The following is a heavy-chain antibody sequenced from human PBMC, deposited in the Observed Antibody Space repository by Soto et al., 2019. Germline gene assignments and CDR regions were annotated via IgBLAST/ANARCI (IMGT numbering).Heavy chain of an antibody. J-gene: IGHJ5*02. CDR2: IIPIFGTA. CDR3: ATIKPRNFNQEGWFDH. Sequence: SVKVSCTASGGTFISYAISWVRQAPGQGLEWMGGIIPIFGTANYAQKFQGRVTITAGKSTSTAYMELSSLRSEDTAVYYCATIKPRNFNQEGWFDHWGQGTLVTVSS. V-gene: IGHV1-69*06. D-gene: IGHD4-4*01. CDR1: GGTFISYA.